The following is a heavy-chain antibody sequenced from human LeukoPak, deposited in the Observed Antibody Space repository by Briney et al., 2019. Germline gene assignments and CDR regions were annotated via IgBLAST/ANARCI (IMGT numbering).Heavy chain of an antibody. CDR3: ARDPRGAYYFDY. D-gene: IGHD3-10*01. Sequence: GGSLRLSCAASGFTFSSYAMHWVRQAPGKGLEGVAVISYDGSNKYYADSVKGRFTISRDNSKNTLYLQMNSLRAEDTAVYYCARDPRGAYYFDYWGRGTLVTVSS. CDR1: GFTFSSYA. CDR2: ISYDGSNK. V-gene: IGHV3-30*04. J-gene: IGHJ4*02.